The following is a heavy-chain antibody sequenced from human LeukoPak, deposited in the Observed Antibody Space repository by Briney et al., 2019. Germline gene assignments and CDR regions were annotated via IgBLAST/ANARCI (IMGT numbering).Heavy chain of an antibody. CDR2: MNPNSGNT. V-gene: IGHV1-8*01. CDR1: GYTFTSYD. Sequence: GASVKVSCKASGYTFTSYDINWVRQATGQGLEWMGWMNPNSGNTGYAQKFQGRVTMTRNTSISTAYMELSSLRSEDTAVYYCARCLPYGDYTYWYFDLWGRGTLVTVSS. CDR3: ARCLPYGDYTYWYFDL. J-gene: IGHJ2*01. D-gene: IGHD4-17*01.